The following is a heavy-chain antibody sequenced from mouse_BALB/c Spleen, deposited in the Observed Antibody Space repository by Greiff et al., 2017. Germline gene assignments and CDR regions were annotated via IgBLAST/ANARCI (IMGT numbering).Heavy chain of an antibody. CDR3: TRLLYYGSSYDY. D-gene: IGHD1-1*01. CDR1: GYTFTDYE. V-gene: IGHV1-15*01. Sequence: VQLQESGAELVRPGASVTLSCKASGYTFTDYEMHWVKQTPVHGLEWIGAIDPETGGTAYNQKFKGKATLTADKSSSTAYMELRSLTSEDSAVYYCTRLLYYGSSYDYWGQGTTLTVSS. J-gene: IGHJ2*01. CDR2: IDPETGGT.